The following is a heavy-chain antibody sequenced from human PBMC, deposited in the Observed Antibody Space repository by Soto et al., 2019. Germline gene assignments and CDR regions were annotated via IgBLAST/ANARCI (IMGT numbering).Heavy chain of an antibody. CDR1: GFTFSSYS. CDR2: ISSSSSTI. CDR3: ARHPERIAEIGWFDP. Sequence: EVQLVESGGGLVQPGGSLRLSCAASGFTFSSYSMNWVRQAPGKGLEWVSYISSSSSTIYYAASVKGRFTISRDNAKNSLYLQMNSLRAEDTAVYSCARHPERIAEIGWFDPWGQGTLVTVSS. J-gene: IGHJ5*02. V-gene: IGHV3-48*01. D-gene: IGHD6-13*01.